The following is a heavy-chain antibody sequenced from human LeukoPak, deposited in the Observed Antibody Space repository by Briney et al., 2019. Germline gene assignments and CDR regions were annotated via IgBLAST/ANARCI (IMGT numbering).Heavy chain of an antibody. Sequence: SETLSLTCAVYGGSFSGYYWSWIRQPPGKGLEWIGEINHRGSTSYNPSLRSRLTISKDKFKNQFSLKLTSVTVADTAVYFCARVKAVAGTLPHLLDYWGQGTLVTVSS. CDR1: GGSFSGYY. CDR2: INHRGST. J-gene: IGHJ4*01. V-gene: IGHV4-34*01. CDR3: ARVKAVAGTLPHLLDY. D-gene: IGHD6-19*01.